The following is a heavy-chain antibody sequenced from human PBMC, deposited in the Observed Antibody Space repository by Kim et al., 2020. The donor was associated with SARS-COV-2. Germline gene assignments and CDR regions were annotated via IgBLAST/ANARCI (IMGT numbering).Heavy chain of an antibody. D-gene: IGHD1-1*01. CDR2: NI. CDR3: ARDSRWNDY. J-gene: IGHJ4*02. Sequence: NICYAASVKGRFTISRDNSKNTLFLQMNSLRAEDTAVYYCARDSRWNDYWGQGTLVTVSS. V-gene: IGHV3-33*01.